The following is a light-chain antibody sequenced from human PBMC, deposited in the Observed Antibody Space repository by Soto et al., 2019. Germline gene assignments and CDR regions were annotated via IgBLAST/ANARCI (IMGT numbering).Light chain of an antibody. J-gene: IGLJ3*02. CDR1: RSDVGSYTL. CDR2: EDN. Sequence: QSALTQPASVSGSPGQSITISCTGTRSDVGSYTLVSWYQQHPGKAPKLMIYEDNKRPSGVSSRFSGSKSGNTASLTISGLQAEDEADYYCCSYAGSSTWVFGGGTKVTVL. V-gene: IGLV2-23*01. CDR3: CSYAGSSTWV.